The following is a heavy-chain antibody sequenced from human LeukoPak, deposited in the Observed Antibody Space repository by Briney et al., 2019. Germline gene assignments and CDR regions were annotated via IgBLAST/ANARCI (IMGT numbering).Heavy chain of an antibody. CDR3: ARFGATGYASLNY. J-gene: IGHJ4*02. CDR2: ISSSSSYI. CDR1: GFTFSSSA. Sequence: GGSLRLSCAASGFTFSSSAMSWVRQAPGKGLEWVSSISSSSSYIYYADSVKGRFTISRDNAKNSLYLQMNSLRAEDTAVYYCARFGATGYASLNYWGQGTLVTVSS. V-gene: IGHV3-21*01. D-gene: IGHD1-26*01.